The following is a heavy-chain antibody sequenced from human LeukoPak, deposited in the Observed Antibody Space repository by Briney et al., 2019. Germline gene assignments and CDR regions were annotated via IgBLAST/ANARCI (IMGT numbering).Heavy chain of an antibody. D-gene: IGHD3-9*01. CDR2: VTGRGSST. Sequence: GGSLRLSCVASGFTFSNYAMSWVRQAPGKRLEWVSAVTGRGSSTYYADSVKGRFTISRDNSRNTLFLRMNSLRAEDTAIYYCAKWGDFDILTGYYVSDFWGQGTLVTVSS. V-gene: IGHV3-23*01. J-gene: IGHJ4*02. CDR3: AKWGDFDILTGYYVSDF. CDR1: GFTFSNYA.